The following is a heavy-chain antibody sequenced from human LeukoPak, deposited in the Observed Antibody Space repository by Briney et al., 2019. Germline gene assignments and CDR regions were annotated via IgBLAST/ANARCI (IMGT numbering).Heavy chain of an antibody. V-gene: IGHV1-18*01. CDR1: GYTFTSYG. D-gene: IGHD6-19*01. J-gene: IGHJ4*02. CDR2: ISAYNGNT. CDR3: ARTAVAGIHNLAYSFDY. Sequence: ASVKVSCKASGYTFTSYGISWVRQAPGQGLEWMGWISAYNGNTNYARKLQGRVTMTTDTSTSTAYMELRSLRSDDTAVYYCARTAVAGIHNLAYSFDYWGQGTLVTVSS.